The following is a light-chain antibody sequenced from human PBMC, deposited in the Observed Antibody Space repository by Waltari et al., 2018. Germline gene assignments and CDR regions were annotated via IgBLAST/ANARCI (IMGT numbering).Light chain of an antibody. CDR1: SSDVGASNS. CDR2: DVI. V-gene: IGLV2-14*01. J-gene: IGLJ3*02. CDR3: SSRRSGSTLV. Sequence: QSALTQPASVSVSPGPSLTVPCTGTSSDVGASNSVFRYQQHPGKAPKLMIYDVIKRPSGVSDRFSGSKSGNTASLTISGLQAEDEADYYCSSRRSGSTLVFGGGTKVTVL.